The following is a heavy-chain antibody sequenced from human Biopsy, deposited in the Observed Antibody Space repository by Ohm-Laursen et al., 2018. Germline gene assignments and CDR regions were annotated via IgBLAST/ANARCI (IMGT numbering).Heavy chain of an antibody. J-gene: IGHJ6*02. D-gene: IGHD5-12*01. CDR3: ARGSGYFKLDV. CDR1: GESSSGYF. Sequence: TLSLTCAVNGESSSGYFWNWIRQPPGKGLEWIGEINQSGSTKYNPSLKRRATLSADSSNSQFSLRLTSVTAADTAIYYCARGSGYFKLDVWGQGTTVTV. CDR2: INQSGST. V-gene: IGHV4-34*01.